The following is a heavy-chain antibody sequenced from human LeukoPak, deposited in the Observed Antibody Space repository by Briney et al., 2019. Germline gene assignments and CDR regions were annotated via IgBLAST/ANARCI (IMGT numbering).Heavy chain of an antibody. V-gene: IGHV4-39*07. Sequence: SETLSLTCTVSGGSISSSSYYWGWIRQPPGKGLEWIGNIYYSGRTYYNPSLKSRVTISVDTSKNQFSLKLSSVTAADTAVYYCASTSRSGNYYDSSAYYNYFDYWGQGTLVTVSS. CDR3: ASTSRSGNYYDSSAYYNYFDY. CDR1: GGSISSSSYY. CDR2: IYYSGRT. D-gene: IGHD3-22*01. J-gene: IGHJ4*02.